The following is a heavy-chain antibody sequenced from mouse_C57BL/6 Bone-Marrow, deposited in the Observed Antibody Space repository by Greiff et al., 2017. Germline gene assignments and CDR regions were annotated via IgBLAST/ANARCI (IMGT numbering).Heavy chain of an antibody. CDR1: GFSLTSYG. D-gene: IGHD2-1*01. CDR3: ARSTIVTTYYFDY. V-gene: IGHV2-2*01. Sequence: VKLVESGPGLVQPSQSLSITCTVSGFSLTSYGVHWVRQSPGKGLEWLGVIWSGGSTDYNAAFISRLSISKDKSKSQVFFRMNSLQADDTAIYYCARSTIVTTYYFDYWGQGTTLTVSS. CDR2: IWSGGST. J-gene: IGHJ2*01.